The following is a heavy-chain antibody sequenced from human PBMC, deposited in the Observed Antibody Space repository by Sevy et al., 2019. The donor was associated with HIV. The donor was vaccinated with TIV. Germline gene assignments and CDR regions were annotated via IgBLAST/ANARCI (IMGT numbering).Heavy chain of an antibody. CDR1: GISFNNYG. CDR2: ISYDGTNQ. V-gene: IGHV3-30*18. CDR3: AQVGGSKWELFEFYGMHV. Sequence: GGSLRLSCAASGISFNNYGMHWVRRAPGKGLEWLAVISYDGTNQYYADSVKGRFTISRDDSKNTLYLQMNSLRVEDTAVYYCAQVGGSKWELFEFYGMHVWGQGTTVTVSS. D-gene: IGHD1-26*01. J-gene: IGHJ6*02.